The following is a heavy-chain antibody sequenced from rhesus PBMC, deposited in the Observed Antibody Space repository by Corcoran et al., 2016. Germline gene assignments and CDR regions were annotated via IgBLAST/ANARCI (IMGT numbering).Heavy chain of an antibody. D-gene: IGHD4-29*01. CDR1: GFSLPTSSMA. V-gene: IGHV2-174*01. CDR2: IYWDDDK. Sequence: QVTLKESGPALVKPTQTLTLTCTFSGFSLPTSSMAVGWTRQPPGKALEWLALIYWDDDKRYSTSLKSRLTISKDTAKNQVVLTMTNMDPVDTATYYCARGDGGSSYGYWGQGVLVTVSS. CDR3: ARGDGGSSYGY. J-gene: IGHJ4*01.